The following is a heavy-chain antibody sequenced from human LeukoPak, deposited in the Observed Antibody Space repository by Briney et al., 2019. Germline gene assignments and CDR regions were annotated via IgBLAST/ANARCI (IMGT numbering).Heavy chain of an antibody. D-gene: IGHD2-15*01. Sequence: GTLRLSCAASGFTFNKYGMSWVRQAPGKGLEWVSAISSGSSYIYYADSVKGRFTISRDNAKNSLYLQMNSLRAEDTAVYYCASGSGYCSGGSCSDYWGQGTLVTVSS. CDR2: ISSGSSYI. J-gene: IGHJ4*02. CDR1: GFTFNKYG. CDR3: ASGSGYCSGGSCSDY. V-gene: IGHV3-21*01.